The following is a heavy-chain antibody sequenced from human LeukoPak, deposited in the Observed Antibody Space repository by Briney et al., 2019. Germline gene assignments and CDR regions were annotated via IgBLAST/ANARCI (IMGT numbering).Heavy chain of an antibody. Sequence: GGSLRLSCTASESTFDHAMHWVRQTPGKGLEWVSGIGWNSATTGYADSVRGRFTISRDNAKNSLYLQMNSLRAEDTALYYCGKDISAGGMDVWGQGTTVTVSS. CDR1: ESTFDHA. CDR3: GKDISAGGMDV. D-gene: IGHD3-10*01. V-gene: IGHV3-9*01. J-gene: IGHJ6*02. CDR2: IGWNSATT.